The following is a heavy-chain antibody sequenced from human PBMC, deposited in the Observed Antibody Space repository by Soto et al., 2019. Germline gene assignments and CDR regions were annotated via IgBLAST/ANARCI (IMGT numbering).Heavy chain of an antibody. CDR1: GGSISSGGYY. Sequence: PSETLSLTCTVSGGSISSGGYYWSWIRQHPGKGLELIGYIYYSGSTYYNPSLKSRVTISVDTSKNQFSLKLSSVTAADTAVYYCARGCLGYCSSTSCYTADFWFDPWGQGTLVTVSS. V-gene: IGHV4-31*03. J-gene: IGHJ5*02. CDR2: IYYSGST. D-gene: IGHD2-2*02. CDR3: ARGCLGYCSSTSCYTADFWFDP.